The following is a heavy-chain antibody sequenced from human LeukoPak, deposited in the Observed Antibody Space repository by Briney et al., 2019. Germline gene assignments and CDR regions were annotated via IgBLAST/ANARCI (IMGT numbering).Heavy chain of an antibody. J-gene: IGHJ4*02. CDR3: ARGVYIAAAQYAY. CDR1: GGSIGTYS. V-gene: IGHV4-59*01. CDR2: IYYSGTT. D-gene: IGHD6-13*01. Sequence: SETLSLTCTVSGGSIGTYSWNWIRQPPGKGLEWIGYIYYSGTTNYNPSLKSRITISVDTSKNQFSLKLSSVTAADTAVYYCARGVYIAAAQYAYWGQGTLVTVSS.